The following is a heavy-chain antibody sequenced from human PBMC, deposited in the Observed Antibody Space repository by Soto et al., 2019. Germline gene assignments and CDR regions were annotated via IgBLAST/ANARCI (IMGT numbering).Heavy chain of an antibody. CDR1: GGSFSGYY. CDR2: INHSGST. CDR3: ASMSPTGLPGGYY. Sequence: QVQLQQWGAGLLKPSETLSLTCAVYGGSFSGYYWSWIRQPPGKGLEWIGEINHSGSTNYNPSLKSRVTISVDTSKNQFSLKLSSVTAADTAVSYCASMSPTGLPGGYYWGQGTLVTVSS. V-gene: IGHV4-34*01. J-gene: IGHJ4*02. D-gene: IGHD3-16*01.